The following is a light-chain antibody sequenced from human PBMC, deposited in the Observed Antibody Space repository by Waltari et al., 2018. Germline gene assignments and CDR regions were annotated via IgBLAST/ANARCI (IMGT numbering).Light chain of an antibody. V-gene: IGKV3-20*01. CDR2: GAS. CDR1: QTVSGYY. J-gene: IGKJ1*01. CDR3: QQFGNTLWT. Sequence: EIVLTQSPGTLSLSPGERATLSCRASQTVSGYYLAWYQPKPGLAPTLLIYGASTRAPGTPYRFSGSGSGTDFTLTISRLEPEDFAVYYCQQFGNTLWTFGQGTRIEIK.